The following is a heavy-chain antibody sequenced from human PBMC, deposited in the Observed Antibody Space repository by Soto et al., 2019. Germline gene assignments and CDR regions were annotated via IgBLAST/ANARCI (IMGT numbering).Heavy chain of an antibody. J-gene: IGHJ4*02. D-gene: IGHD6-13*01. CDR1: GDSVSSNSAA. V-gene: IGHV6-1*01. CDR2: TYYRSKWYN. Sequence: PSQTLSLTCAISGDSVSSNSAAWNWIRQSPSRGLEWLGRTYYRSKWYNDYAVSVKSRITINPDTSKNQFSLQLNSVTPEDTVVYYCARSLAAAGTAPFDYWGQGTLVTVSS. CDR3: ARSLAAAGTAPFDY.